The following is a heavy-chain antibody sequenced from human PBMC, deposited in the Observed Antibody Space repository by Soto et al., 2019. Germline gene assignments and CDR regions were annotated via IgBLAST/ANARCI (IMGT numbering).Heavy chain of an antibody. J-gene: IGHJ6*03. CDR2: ISGSGGST. CDR1: GFTFSSYA. CDR3: AKQRGFRVTTDYYMDV. Sequence: GESLKISCAASGFTFSSYAMSWVRQAPGKGLEWVSAISGSGGSTYYADSVKGRFTISRDNSKNTLYLQMNSLRAEDTAVYYCAKQRGFRVTTDYYMDVWGKGTTVTVSS. V-gene: IGHV3-23*01. D-gene: IGHD2-21*02.